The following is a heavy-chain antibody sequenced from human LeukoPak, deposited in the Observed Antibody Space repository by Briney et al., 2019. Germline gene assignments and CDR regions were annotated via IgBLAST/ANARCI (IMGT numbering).Heavy chain of an antibody. CDR3: ARDSPHSCSFAYDY. J-gene: IGHJ4*02. CDR2: IKLDGSEK. V-gene: IGHV3-7*01. CDR1: GFTFSSYW. Sequence: GGSLRLSCAASGFTFSSYWMSWVRQAPGKGLEWVANIKLDGSEKYYVDSVKGRFTISRDNAKNSLYLQMWSLRAEDTAMYYCARDSPHSCSFAYDYWGQGTLVTVSS. D-gene: IGHD6-13*01.